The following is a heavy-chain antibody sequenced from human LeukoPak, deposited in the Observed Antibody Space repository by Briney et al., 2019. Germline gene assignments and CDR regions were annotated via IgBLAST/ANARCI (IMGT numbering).Heavy chain of an antibody. V-gene: IGHV4-31*03. D-gene: IGHD3-10*01. Sequence: SETLSLTCTVSGGSISSGGHYWSWIRQHPGKGVEWIWYIYYSGSTYYNPSLKSRVTISVDTSKNQFSLKLSSVTAADTAVYYCARDSTYGSGRWFDYWGQGTLVTVSS. CDR1: GGSISSGGHY. CDR3: ARDSTYGSGRWFDY. J-gene: IGHJ4*02. CDR2: IYYSGST.